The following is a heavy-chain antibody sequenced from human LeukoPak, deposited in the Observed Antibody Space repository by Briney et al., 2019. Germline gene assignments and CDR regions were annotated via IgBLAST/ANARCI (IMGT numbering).Heavy chain of an antibody. J-gene: IGHJ6*02. CDR2: ISGSGGST. D-gene: IGHD6-6*01. CDR3: AGEYGSSSELYYYGMDV. V-gene: IGHV3-23*01. CDR1: GFTFSSYA. Sequence: GGSLRLSCAASGFTFSSYAMSWVRQAPGKGLEWVSAISGSGGSTYYADSVKGRFTISRDNSKNSLYLQMNSLRAEDTAVYYCAGEYGSSSELYYYGMDVWGQGTTVTVSS.